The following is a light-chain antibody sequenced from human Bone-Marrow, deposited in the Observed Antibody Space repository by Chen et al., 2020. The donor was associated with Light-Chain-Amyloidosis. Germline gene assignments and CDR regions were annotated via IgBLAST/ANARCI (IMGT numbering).Light chain of an antibody. CDR2: RNN. Sequence: QSVLPQPPSASGTPGQRVTISCSGASSNIGINYVYWYQHSPAAATNLLIHRNNQRTSGVPDRFSASKSGTSAFLAIGGLRSEDGADYYCAAWDGSLSGYVFGTGTKVIVL. J-gene: IGLJ1*01. CDR3: AAWDGSLSGYV. V-gene: IGLV1-47*01. CDR1: SSNIGINY.